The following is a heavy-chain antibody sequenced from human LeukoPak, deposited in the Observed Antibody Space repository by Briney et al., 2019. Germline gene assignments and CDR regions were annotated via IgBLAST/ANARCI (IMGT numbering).Heavy chain of an antibody. V-gene: IGHV1-2*02. J-gene: IGHJ3*02. D-gene: IGHD3-22*01. CDR1: GYIFTGYY. Sequence: ASVKVSCKASGYIFTGYYIHWVRQAPGQGLEWMGWINPNSGGTNYAQKFQGRVTMTRDTSISTAYMELSGLRSDDTAVCYCARANYSDSSGYLTADAFDIWGQGTMVTVSS. CDR2: INPNSGGT. CDR3: ARANYSDSSGYLTADAFDI.